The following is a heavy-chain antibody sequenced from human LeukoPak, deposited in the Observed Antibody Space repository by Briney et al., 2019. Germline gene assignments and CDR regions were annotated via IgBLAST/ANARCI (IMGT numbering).Heavy chain of an antibody. Sequence: EASVKVSCMASGYTFTGYYMHWVRQAPGQGLEWMGIINPSGGSTSYAQKFQGRVTMTRDTSTSTVYMELSSLRSEDTAVYYCARVDTIYSSSSEWDFDYWGQGTLVTVSS. V-gene: IGHV1-46*01. J-gene: IGHJ4*02. CDR3: ARVDTIYSSSSEWDFDY. CDR2: INPSGGST. D-gene: IGHD6-6*01. CDR1: GYTFTGYY.